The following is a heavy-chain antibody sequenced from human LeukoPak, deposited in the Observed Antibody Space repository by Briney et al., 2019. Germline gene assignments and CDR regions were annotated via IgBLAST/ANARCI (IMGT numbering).Heavy chain of an antibody. J-gene: IGHJ4*02. Sequence: GGSLRLSCAASGFTFSHYGMNWVRQAPGKGLEWVSSISSSSSYIYYADSVKGRFTISRDNAKNSLYLQMNSLRAEDTAVYYCARPDSSTLDYWGQGTLVTVSS. CDR3: ARPDSSTLDY. CDR2: ISSSSSYI. CDR1: GFTFSHYG. D-gene: IGHD6-13*01. V-gene: IGHV3-21*04.